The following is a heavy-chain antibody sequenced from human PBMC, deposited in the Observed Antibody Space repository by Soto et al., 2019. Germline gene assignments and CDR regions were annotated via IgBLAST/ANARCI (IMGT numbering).Heavy chain of an antibody. CDR3: ARDGAPKAARPLWFDP. D-gene: IGHD6-6*01. Sequence: ASVKVSCKASGYTFTSYGISWVRQAPGQGLEWMGWISAYNGNTNYAQKLQGRVTMTTDTSTSTAYMELRSLRSDDTAVYYCARDGAPKAARPLWFDPWGQGTLVTVSS. J-gene: IGHJ5*02. CDR1: GYTFTSYG. CDR2: ISAYNGNT. V-gene: IGHV1-18*04.